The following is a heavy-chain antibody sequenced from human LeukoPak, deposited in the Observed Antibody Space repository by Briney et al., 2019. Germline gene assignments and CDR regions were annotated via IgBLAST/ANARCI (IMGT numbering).Heavy chain of an antibody. CDR1: GFTFSSYG. Sequence: PGRSLRLSCAASGFTFSSYGMHWVRQAPGKGLEWVAVISYDGSNKYYADSVKGRFTISRDNSKNTLYLQMNSLRAEDTAVYYCAKVMVRGSYWGQGTLVTVSS. V-gene: IGHV3-30*18. CDR2: ISYDGSNK. D-gene: IGHD3-10*01. J-gene: IGHJ4*02. CDR3: AKVMVRGSY.